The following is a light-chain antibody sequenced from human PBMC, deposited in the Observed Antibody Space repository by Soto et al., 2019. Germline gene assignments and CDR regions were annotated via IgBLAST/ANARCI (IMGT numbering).Light chain of an antibody. Sequence: QSVLTQPPSASGSPGQSVAISCTGTSSDVGGYNYVSWYQQHPGKAPKLMIYEVNKRPSGVPDRFSGSKSGTTASLTVSGLQAEDEGDYYCSSYAGSSNVFGTGTRSPS. V-gene: IGLV2-8*01. CDR2: EVN. CDR1: SSDVGGYNY. CDR3: SSYAGSSNV. J-gene: IGLJ1*01.